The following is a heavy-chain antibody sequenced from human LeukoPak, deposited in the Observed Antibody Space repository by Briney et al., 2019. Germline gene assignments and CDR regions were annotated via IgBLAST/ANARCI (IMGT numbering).Heavy chain of an antibody. D-gene: IGHD2-15*01. CDR1: GFTFSSYA. V-gene: IGHV3-23*01. CDR2: ISASGGST. CDR3: ARAPGYCSGGSCPPYYFDY. J-gene: IGHJ4*02. Sequence: GGSLRLSCAASGFTFSSYAMTWVRQAPGKGLEWVSAISASGGSTYYADSVKGRFTISRDNSKNTLYLQMNSLRAEDTAVYNCARAPGYCSGGSCPPYYFDYWGQGTLVTVSS.